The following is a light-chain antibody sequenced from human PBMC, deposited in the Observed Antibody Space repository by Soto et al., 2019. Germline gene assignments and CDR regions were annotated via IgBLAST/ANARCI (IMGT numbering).Light chain of an antibody. CDR2: AAS. Sequence: DIQMTQSPSSLSAFVGDRVTITCRASQSISNYLNWYQQKPGKAPKLLMYAASSLQSGVPSRFGGSGSGTDFTLTISSLQPEDFATYYCQQSYSTPRTFGQGTKVEIK. J-gene: IGKJ1*01. CDR1: QSISNY. CDR3: QQSYSTPRT. V-gene: IGKV1-39*01.